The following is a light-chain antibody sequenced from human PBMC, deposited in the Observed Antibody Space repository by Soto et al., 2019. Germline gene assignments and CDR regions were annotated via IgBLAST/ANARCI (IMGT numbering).Light chain of an antibody. J-gene: IGKJ1*01. CDR2: GAS. CDR1: QSVRGN. V-gene: IGKV3-15*01. Sequence: EIVMTQSPATLSVSPGERATLSCRASQSVRGNLAWYQQKPGQAPRLLIYGASTRASGIPARFSGSGSGTDFPLTITTLQSEDFAVYYCQQYNNWPPWTFGQGTKVEVK. CDR3: QQYNNWPPWT.